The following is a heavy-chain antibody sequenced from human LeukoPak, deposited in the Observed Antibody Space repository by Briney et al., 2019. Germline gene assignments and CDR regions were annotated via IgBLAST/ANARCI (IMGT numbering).Heavy chain of an antibody. D-gene: IGHD2-8*02. Sequence: GGSLRLSCAASGFTFSRYWMHWVRQAPGKELVWVSRMNTDGSRTDYADSVKGRFTISRDNAKNILYLQMNSLGAEDTAVYSCASDFTGRDDYWGQGTLVTVSS. J-gene: IGHJ4*02. V-gene: IGHV3-74*01. CDR1: GFTFSRYW. CDR2: MNTDGSRT. CDR3: ASDFTGRDDY.